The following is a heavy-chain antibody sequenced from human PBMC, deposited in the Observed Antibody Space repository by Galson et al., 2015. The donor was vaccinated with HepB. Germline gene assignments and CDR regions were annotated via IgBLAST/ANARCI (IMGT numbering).Heavy chain of an antibody. J-gene: IGHJ3*01. D-gene: IGHD4-17*01. Sequence: SETLSLTCTVSRGSISRYYWNWIRQSPGKGLEWIGYIYYTGSTIYSSSLKSRVTIFVDTSKNQFSLNLTSVTTADTAIYYCARSDYGDVVPSWGSDAFDVWGQGTMVTVSS. CDR3: ARSDYGDVVPSWGSDAFDV. CDR1: RGSISRYY. V-gene: IGHV4-59*01. CDR2: IYYTGST.